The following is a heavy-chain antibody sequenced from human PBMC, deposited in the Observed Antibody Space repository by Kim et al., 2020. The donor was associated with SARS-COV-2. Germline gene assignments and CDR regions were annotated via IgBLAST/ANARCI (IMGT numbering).Heavy chain of an antibody. D-gene: IGHD3-10*01. CDR3: ARDYSASGSRGDYFDY. J-gene: IGHJ4*01. Sequence: ASVKVSCKASGYTFTNYYIHWVRQAPGQGLEWMAVVNPNGGTTSYAQRFQGRVTMTSDTSTSTVFMELSSLRSDDTAIYYCARDYSASGSRGDYFDYWG. V-gene: IGHV1-46*01. CDR2: VNPNGGTT. CDR1: GYTFTNYY.